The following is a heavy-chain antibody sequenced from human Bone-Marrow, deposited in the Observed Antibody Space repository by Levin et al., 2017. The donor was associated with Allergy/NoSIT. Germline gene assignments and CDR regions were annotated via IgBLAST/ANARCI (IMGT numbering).Heavy chain of an antibody. CDR3: ATPKYSSGPQYFDS. CDR2: IYPYDSDI. CDR1: GYGFATYW. V-gene: IGHV5-51*01. J-gene: IGHJ4*02. Sequence: HGESLKISCKASGYGFATYWIGWVRQLPGKGLEWMGIIYPYDSDIRYSPSFQGQVSISADKSSSTAFLQWSSLKASDTAVYYCATPKYSSGPQYFDSWGQGTQVIVSS. D-gene: IGHD3-22*01.